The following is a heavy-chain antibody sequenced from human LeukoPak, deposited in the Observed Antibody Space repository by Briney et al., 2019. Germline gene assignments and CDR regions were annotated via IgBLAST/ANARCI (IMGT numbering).Heavy chain of an antibody. CDR2: LHPNSGGT. CDR3: ASGSSSDF. V-gene: IGHV1-2*02. Sequence: ASVKVSCKASGYTFTDYYMHWERQAPGQGLEWMGWLHPNSGGTEYAQKFQGRVTMTRDTSISTAYMDLTRLTSDDTAVYYCASGSSSDFWGQGSLVTVSS. J-gene: IGHJ4*02. CDR1: GYTFTDYY. D-gene: IGHD6-13*01.